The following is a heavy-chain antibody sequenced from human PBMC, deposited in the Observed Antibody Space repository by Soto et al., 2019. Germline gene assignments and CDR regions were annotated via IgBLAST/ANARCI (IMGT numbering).Heavy chain of an antibody. CDR3: ARDRSLEDIVEDYYYYGMDV. CDR1: GGSISSYY. J-gene: IGHJ6*02. D-gene: IGHD2-15*01. V-gene: IGHV4-59*01. CDR2: IYYSGST. Sequence: SETLSLTCTVSGGSISSYYWSWIRQPPGKGLEWIGYIYYSGSTNYNPSLKSRVNISVDTSKNQFSLKLSSVTAADTAVYYCARDRSLEDIVEDYYYYGMDVWGQGTTVTVSS.